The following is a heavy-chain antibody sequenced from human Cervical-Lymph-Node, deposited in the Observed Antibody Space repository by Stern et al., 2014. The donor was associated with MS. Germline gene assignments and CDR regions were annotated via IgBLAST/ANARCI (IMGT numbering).Heavy chain of an antibody. CDR2: INHSGST. CDR1: GGSFSGYY. CDR3: ATDLKARDAFDI. Sequence: QVQLQQWGAGLLKPSETLSLTCAVYGGSFSGYYWSWIRQPPGKGLEWIGEINHSGSTNYNPSLKIRVTISVDTSKNQFSLKLSSVTAADTAVYYCATDLKARDAFDIWGQGTMVTVSS. J-gene: IGHJ3*02. V-gene: IGHV4-34*01.